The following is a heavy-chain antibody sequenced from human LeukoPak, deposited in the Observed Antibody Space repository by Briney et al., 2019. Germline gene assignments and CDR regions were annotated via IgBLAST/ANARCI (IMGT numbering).Heavy chain of an antibody. CDR2: IYYSGST. CDR1: GGSISSSSYY. J-gene: IGHJ3*02. D-gene: IGHD6-19*01. CDR3: ARGGSRGAFDI. V-gene: IGHV4-39*07. Sequence: SETLSLTCTVSGGSISSSSYYWGWIRQPPGKGLEWIGSIYYSGSTYYNPSLKSRVAISVDTSKNQFSLKLSSVTAADTAVYYCARGGSRGAFDIWGQGTMVTVS.